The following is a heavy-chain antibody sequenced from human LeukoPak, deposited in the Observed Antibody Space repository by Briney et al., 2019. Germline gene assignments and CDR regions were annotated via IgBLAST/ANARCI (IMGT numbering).Heavy chain of an antibody. V-gene: IGHV5-51*01. D-gene: IGHD1-26*01. Sequence: GESLKISCKGSGYSFTTYWIGWVRRMPGKGLEWMGIIYPGDSDTRYSPSFQGQVTISADKSTSTAYLQWSSLKASDTALYYCARHGLLWDFDFWGQGTLVTVSS. J-gene: IGHJ4*02. CDR1: GYSFTTYW. CDR3: ARHGLLWDFDF. CDR2: IYPGDSDT.